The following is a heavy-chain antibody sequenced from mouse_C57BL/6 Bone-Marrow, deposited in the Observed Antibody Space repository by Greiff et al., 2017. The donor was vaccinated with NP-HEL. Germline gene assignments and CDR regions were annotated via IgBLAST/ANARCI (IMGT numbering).Heavy chain of an antibody. CDR1: GYAFSSYW. J-gene: IGHJ2*01. Sequence: QVQLQQSGAELVKPGASVKISCKASGYAFSSYWMNWVKQRPGKGLEWIGQIYPGDGDTNYNGKFKGKATLTADKSSSTAYMQLSSLTSEDSAVYFCARLITTVVGFDYWGQGTTLTVSS. V-gene: IGHV1-80*01. CDR2: IYPGDGDT. CDR3: ARLITTVVGFDY. D-gene: IGHD1-1*01.